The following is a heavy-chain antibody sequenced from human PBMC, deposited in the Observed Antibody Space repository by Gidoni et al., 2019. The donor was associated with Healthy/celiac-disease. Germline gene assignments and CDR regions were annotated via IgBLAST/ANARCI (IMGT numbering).Heavy chain of an antibody. Sequence: EVQLLESGGGLVQPGGSLRLSCAASGFPFSSYAMSWVRQAPGKGLEWGSAISGSGGSTYYADSVKGRFTISRDNSKNTLYLQMNSLRAEDTAVYYCAKDRITMVRGVIGYYGMDVWGQGTTVTVSS. V-gene: IGHV3-23*01. CDR2: ISGSGGST. CDR1: GFPFSSYA. J-gene: IGHJ6*02. D-gene: IGHD3-10*01. CDR3: AKDRITMVRGVIGYYGMDV.